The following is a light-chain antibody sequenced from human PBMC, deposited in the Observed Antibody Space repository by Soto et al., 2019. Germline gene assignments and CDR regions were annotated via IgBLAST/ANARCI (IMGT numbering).Light chain of an antibody. CDR2: AGS. J-gene: IGKJ1*01. CDR3: QKYNSAPST. Sequence: DIQMTQSPSSLSASVGDRVTITCRASQVIDDYLAWYQQQPGKVPRLLIYAGSVLQAGVPPRFTGSGSGTDFTLIISSLQPEDVATYFCQKYNSAPSTFGQGTKVEIK. V-gene: IGKV1-27*01. CDR1: QVIDDY.